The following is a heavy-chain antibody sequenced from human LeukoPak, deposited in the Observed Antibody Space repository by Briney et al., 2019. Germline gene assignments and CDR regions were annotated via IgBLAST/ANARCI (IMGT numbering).Heavy chain of an antibody. CDR2: INHSGST. CDR1: GGSFSGYY. D-gene: IGHD6-6*01. Sequence: SETLSLTCAVCGGSFSGYYWSWIRQPPGRGLEWIGEINHSGSTNYNPSLKSRVTISVDTSKNQFSLKLSSVTAADTAVYYCARGIAARRYYYYYMDVWGKGTTVTVSS. J-gene: IGHJ6*03. CDR3: ARGIAARRYYYYYMDV. V-gene: IGHV4-34*01.